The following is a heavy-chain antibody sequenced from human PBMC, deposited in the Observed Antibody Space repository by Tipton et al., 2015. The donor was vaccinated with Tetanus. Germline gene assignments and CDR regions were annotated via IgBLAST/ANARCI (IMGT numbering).Heavy chain of an antibody. CDR1: GYSFSSYY. Sequence: MQLVQSGAEVKKPGESLRISCQASGYSFSSYYIAWVRQMPGRGLEWMGFIHPGESTTTYSPSFQGRVTFSADTSINTAYLHWASRTDSDTATYYWARRRSNSNLLFWFAPWGQGTPVTVSS. J-gene: IGHJ5*02. V-gene: IGHV5-51*01. D-gene: IGHD2/OR15-2a*01. CDR2: IHPGESTT. CDR3: ARRRSNSNLLFWFAP.